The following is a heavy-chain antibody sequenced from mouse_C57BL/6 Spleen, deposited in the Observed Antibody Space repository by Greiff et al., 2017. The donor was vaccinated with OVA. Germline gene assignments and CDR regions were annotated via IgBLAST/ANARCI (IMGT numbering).Heavy chain of an antibody. CDR2: IYPGDGDT. V-gene: IGHV1-80*01. J-gene: IGHJ4*01. D-gene: IGHD1-1*01. CDR3: ARALSTTVVATDYAMDY. Sequence: VQLQQSGAELVKPGASVKISCKASGYAFSSYWMNWVKQRPGKGLEWIGQIYPGDGDTNYNGKFKGKATLTADKSSSTAYMQLSSLTSEDSAVYFCARALSTTVVATDYAMDYWGQGTSVTVSS. CDR1: GYAFSSYW.